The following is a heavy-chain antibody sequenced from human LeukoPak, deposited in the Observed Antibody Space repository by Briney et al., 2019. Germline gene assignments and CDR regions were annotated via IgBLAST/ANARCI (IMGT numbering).Heavy chain of an antibody. V-gene: IGHV1-8*01. CDR3: ASGFNWFDP. CDR2: MNPNSGNT. J-gene: IGHJ5*02. CDR1: GYTFTSYD. Sequence: ASVKVSCKASGYTFTSYDSHWVRQAIGQGREWMGWMNPNSGNTGYAQKFQGRVTMTRNTSISTAYMELSSLRSEDTAVYYCASGFNWFDPWGQGTLVTVSS.